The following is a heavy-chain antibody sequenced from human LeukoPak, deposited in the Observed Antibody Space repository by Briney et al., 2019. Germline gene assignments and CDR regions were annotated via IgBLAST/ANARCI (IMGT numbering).Heavy chain of an antibody. CDR3: ARGQGIAVAPPFDY. Sequence: SETLSLTCTVSGGSISSYYWSWIRQPPGKGLEWIGYIYYSGSTNYNPSLKSRVTISVDTSKNQFSLKLSSVTAVDTAVYYCARGQGIAVAPPFDYWGQGTLVTVSS. J-gene: IGHJ4*02. D-gene: IGHD6-19*01. CDR1: GGSISSYY. V-gene: IGHV4-59*01. CDR2: IYYSGST.